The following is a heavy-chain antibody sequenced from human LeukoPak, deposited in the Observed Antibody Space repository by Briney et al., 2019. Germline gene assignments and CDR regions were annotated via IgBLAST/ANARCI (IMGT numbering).Heavy chain of an antibody. CDR3: ARDGSCFDF. D-gene: IGHD2-15*01. V-gene: IGHV3-7*01. CDR2: IKGDGSKI. CDR1: GFTFSEYW. Sequence: GGSLRLSCGASGFTFSEYWMTWVRQAPGGGPEWVANIKGDGSKIYYVDSVKGRFTISRDNDKNSLYLQMNNLRVEDTAVYHCARDGSCFDFWGQGALVTVSS. J-gene: IGHJ4*02.